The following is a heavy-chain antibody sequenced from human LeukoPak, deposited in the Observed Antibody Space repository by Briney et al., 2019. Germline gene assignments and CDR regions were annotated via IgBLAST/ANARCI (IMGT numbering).Heavy chain of an antibody. CDR1: GGTFSSYA. D-gene: IGHD2-2*02. CDR2: IIPNFGTA. V-gene: IGHV1-69*05. J-gene: IGHJ6*03. CDR3: ARGIVVVPAAIPYYYYYMDV. Sequence: SVKASCKASGGTFSSYAISWVRQAPGQGLEWMGGIIPNFGTANYAQKFQGRVTITTDESTSTAYMELSSLRSEDTAVYYCARGIVVVPAAIPYYYYYMDVWGKGTTVTVSS.